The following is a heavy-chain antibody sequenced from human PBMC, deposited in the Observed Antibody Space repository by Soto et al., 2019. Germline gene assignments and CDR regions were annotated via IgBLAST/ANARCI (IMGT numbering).Heavy chain of an antibody. CDR1: GFTFSIYA. CDR2: ISDTGGTT. D-gene: IGHD2-15*01. Sequence: GGSLRLSCAASGFTFSIYAMSWVRQAPGKGLEWVSGISDTGGTTYYADSVKGRFTISRDNAKNTLYLQMNSLRAEDTAVYYCAKDVRYCSGGSCRPIYFDYWGQGTLVTVSS. CDR3: AKDVRYCSGGSCRPIYFDY. V-gene: IGHV3-23*01. J-gene: IGHJ4*02.